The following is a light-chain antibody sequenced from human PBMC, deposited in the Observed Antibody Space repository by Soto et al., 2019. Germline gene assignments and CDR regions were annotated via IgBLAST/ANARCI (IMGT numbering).Light chain of an antibody. Sequence: DIVMTQSPDSLAVSLGERATINCKSSQSVLFTSNNKNYLAWYQLKPGQAPKLLIYWASTRESGVPDRFSGSGSGTDFTLTISSLQAEDVAVYYCQQYYTTPQWTFGLGTKVEI. J-gene: IGKJ1*01. CDR2: WAS. CDR3: QQYYTTPQWT. V-gene: IGKV4-1*01. CDR1: QSVLFTSNNKNY.